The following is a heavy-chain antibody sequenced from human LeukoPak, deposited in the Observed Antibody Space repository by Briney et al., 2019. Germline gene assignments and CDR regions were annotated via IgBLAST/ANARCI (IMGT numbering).Heavy chain of an antibody. V-gene: IGHV4-61*01. J-gene: IGHJ3*02. CDR3: AREGSYSAFDI. Sequence: SETLSLTCTVSGGSISSSSYYWSWIRQPPGKGLEWIGYMYDSGSTNYNPSLKSRVTISVDTSKNQFSLKLSSVTAADTAMYYCAREGSYSAFDIWGQGTMVTVSS. CDR2: MYDSGST. CDR1: GGSISSSSYY. D-gene: IGHD1-26*01.